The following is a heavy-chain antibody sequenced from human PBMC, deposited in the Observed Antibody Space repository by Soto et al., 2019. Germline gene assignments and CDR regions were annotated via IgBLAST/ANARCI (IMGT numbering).Heavy chain of an antibody. J-gene: IGHJ4*02. V-gene: IGHV1-3*04. CDR3: ARNHPGELPFFDY. CDR1: GYTFTNSA. Sequence: GASVKVSCKASGYTFTNSAVHWVCQAPGQRLEWMGWIITGNGNVKYSQRFQGRVTITRDTSATTAYMELSSLRSEDTAVYYCARNHPGELPFFDYWGQGTLVTVSS. D-gene: IGHD1-7*01. CDR2: IITGNGNV.